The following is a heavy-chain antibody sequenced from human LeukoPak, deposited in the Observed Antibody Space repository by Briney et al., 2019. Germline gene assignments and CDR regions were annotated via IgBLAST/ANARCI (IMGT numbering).Heavy chain of an antibody. CDR2: ISYDESNK. D-gene: IGHD1-26*01. V-gene: IGHV3-30*04. J-gene: IGHJ4*02. CDR3: AKGGRSHDY. Sequence: GGSLRLSCAASGFTFSSYAMHWVRQAPGKGLKWVAVISYDESNKYYADSVKGRFTISRDNSKNTLYLQMNSLRAEDTAVYYCAKGGRSHDYWGQGTLVTVSS. CDR1: GFTFSSYA.